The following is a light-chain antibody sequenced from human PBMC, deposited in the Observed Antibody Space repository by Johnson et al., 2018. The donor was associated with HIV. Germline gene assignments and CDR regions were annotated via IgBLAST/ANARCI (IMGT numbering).Light chain of an antibody. CDR1: SSNIGNNY. CDR3: GTWHSSLNGYV. V-gene: IGLV1-51*01. CDR2: DNN. Sequence: QSVLTQPPSVSAAPGQKVTISCSGSSSNIGNNYVSWYQQLPGTAPKLLIYDNNKRPSGIPDRFSGSKSGTSATLGITGLQTGDEADYYCGTWHSSLNGYVFGIGTKVTVL. J-gene: IGLJ1*01.